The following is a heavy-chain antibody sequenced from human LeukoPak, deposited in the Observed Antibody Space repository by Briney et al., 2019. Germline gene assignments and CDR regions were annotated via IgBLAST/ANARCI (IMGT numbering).Heavy chain of an antibody. V-gene: IGHV3-7*03. CDR3: ARIRGTESDSRNRDFDL. Sequence: GGSLRLSCAGSGFAFNRFWLSWVRQAPGKGLEWVANIKVDGSERYYVDSVKGRFTISRDNAENSLFLQMSSLRAEDTAVYYCARIRGTESDSRNRDFDLWGQGTLVTVSS. J-gene: IGHJ4*02. CDR1: GFAFNRFW. D-gene: IGHD2/OR15-2a*01. CDR2: IKVDGSER.